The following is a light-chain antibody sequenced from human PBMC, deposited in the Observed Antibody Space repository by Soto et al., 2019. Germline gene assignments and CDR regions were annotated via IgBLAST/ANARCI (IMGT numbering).Light chain of an antibody. CDR2: GAS. V-gene: IGKV3-15*01. CDR3: QQYNNWPPI. CDR1: QSVNIN. Sequence: EIVMTQSPATPSVSPGERATLSCRASQSVNINLAWYQQKPGQAPRLLIYGASTRATGIPARFSGSGSGTEFTLTISSLQSEDFAVYYCQQYNNWPPIFGPGTKVDIK. J-gene: IGKJ3*01.